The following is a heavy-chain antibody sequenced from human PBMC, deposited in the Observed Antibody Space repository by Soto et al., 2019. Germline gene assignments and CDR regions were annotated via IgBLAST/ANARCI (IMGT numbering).Heavy chain of an antibody. D-gene: IGHD5-18*01. CDR2: IIPILGIA. CDR1: GGTFSSYT. V-gene: IGHV1-69*02. Sequence: SVKVSCKASGGTFSSYTISWVRQAPGQGLEWMGRIIPILGIANYAQKFQGRVTITADESTSTAYMELSSLRSEDTAVYCCASKSGYSYGYAFDIWGQGTMVTVS. CDR3: ASKSGYSYGYAFDI. J-gene: IGHJ3*02.